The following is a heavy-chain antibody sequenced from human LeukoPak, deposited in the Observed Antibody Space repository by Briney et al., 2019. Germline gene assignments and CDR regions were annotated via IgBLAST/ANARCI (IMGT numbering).Heavy chain of an antibody. CDR2: ISSSSSYI. CDR3: ARVLTRTTWRFPDAFDI. V-gene: IGHV3-21*01. J-gene: IGHJ3*02. CDR1: GFTFSSYS. D-gene: IGHD1-1*01. Sequence: PGGSLRLSCAASGFTFSSYSMNWVRQAPGKGLEWVSSISSSSSYIYYADSVKGRFTISRDNAKNSLYLQMNSLRAEDTAVYYCARVLTRTTWRFPDAFDIWGQGTMVTVSS.